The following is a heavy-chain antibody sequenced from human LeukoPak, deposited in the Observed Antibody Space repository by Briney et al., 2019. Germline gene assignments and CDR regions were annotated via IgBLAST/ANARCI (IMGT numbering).Heavy chain of an antibody. CDR2: FDPEDGET. V-gene: IGHV1-24*01. CDR3: ATVRSGYYNWDY. Sequence: ASVKVSCKVSEYTLTELSMHWVRQAPGKGLEWMGGFDPEDGETIYAQKFQGRVTMTEDTSTDTAYMELSSLRSEDTAVYYCATVRSGYYNWDYWGQGTLVTVSS. CDR1: EYTLTELS. D-gene: IGHD3-22*01. J-gene: IGHJ4*02.